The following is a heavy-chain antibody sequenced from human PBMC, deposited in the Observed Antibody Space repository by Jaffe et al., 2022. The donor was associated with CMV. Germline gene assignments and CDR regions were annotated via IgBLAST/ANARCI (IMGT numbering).Heavy chain of an antibody. D-gene: IGHD3-10*01. CDR3: ARVAMVRGVGTTSFYFGMDV. CDR1: GFSLNNARLG. Sequence: QATLKESGPVLVKPTETLTLTCSVSGFSLNNARLGVSWIRQPPGKALEWLAQIFSTDEKSYNRSLKTRLTISQDTSKNQVVLTMANVDPVDTATYYCARVAMVRGVGTTSFYFGMDVWGQGTAVTVAS. CDR2: IFSTDEK. J-gene: IGHJ6*02. V-gene: IGHV2-26*01.